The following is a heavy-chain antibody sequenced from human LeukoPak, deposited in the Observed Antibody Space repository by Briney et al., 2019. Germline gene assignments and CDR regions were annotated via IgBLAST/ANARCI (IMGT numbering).Heavy chain of an antibody. CDR3: AKDKGRGNYYGDYFDY. CDR1: GFTFSNYG. D-gene: IGHD1-26*01. V-gene: IGHV3-30*18. J-gene: IGHJ4*02. Sequence: PGGSLRLSCAASGFTFSNYGIHWVRQAPGKGLEWVAIISYDGKNTYYADSVKGRFTISRDNSKNTLYLQVNSLRTDDTAVYYCAKDKGRGNYYGDYFDYWGQGTLVTVSS. CDR2: ISYDGKNT.